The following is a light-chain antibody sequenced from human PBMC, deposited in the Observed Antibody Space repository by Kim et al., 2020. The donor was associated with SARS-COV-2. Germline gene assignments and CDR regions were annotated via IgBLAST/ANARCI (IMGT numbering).Light chain of an antibody. Sequence: VSPGQTASITCSGDNLGEKYTSWYQQRPGQSPVLVIYQDNKRPSGIPERFSGSNSGNTATLTISGTQATDEADYYCQAWVTSTVIFGGGTQLTVL. CDR1: NLGEKY. J-gene: IGLJ2*01. V-gene: IGLV3-1*01. CDR3: QAWVTSTVI. CDR2: QDN.